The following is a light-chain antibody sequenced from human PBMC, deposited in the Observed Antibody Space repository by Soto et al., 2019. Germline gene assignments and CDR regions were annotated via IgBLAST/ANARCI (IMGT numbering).Light chain of an antibody. V-gene: IGKV3-15*01. J-gene: IGKJ5*01. CDR2: GAS. Sequence: EKVMKQSAATLSVSPGERATLSCRASQSVSSELAWYQQQPGQAPRLLMYGASTRATGIPARFSGSGSGTDFTLTISSLQPEDFATYYCQQSYSTPIPFGHGTRLEIK. CDR3: QQSYSTPIP. CDR1: QSVSSE.